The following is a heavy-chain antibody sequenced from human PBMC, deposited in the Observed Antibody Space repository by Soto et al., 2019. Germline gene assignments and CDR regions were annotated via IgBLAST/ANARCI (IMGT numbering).Heavy chain of an antibody. J-gene: IGHJ6*02. D-gene: IGHD6-13*01. V-gene: IGHV6-1*01. CDR2: TYYRSKWYN. CDR3: ARDQGATYSSSWYGMDV. CDR1: GDSVSSNSAA. Sequence: SQTLSLTCDISGDSVSSNSAAWNWIRQSPSRGLEWLGRTYYRSKWYNDYAVSVKSRITINPDTSKNQFSLQLNSVTPEDTAVYYCARDQGATYSSSWYGMDVWGQGTTVTVSS.